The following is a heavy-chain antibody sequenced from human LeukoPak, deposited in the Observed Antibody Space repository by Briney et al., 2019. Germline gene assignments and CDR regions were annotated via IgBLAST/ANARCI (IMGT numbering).Heavy chain of an antibody. CDR1: GGSISSYY. D-gene: IGHD3-3*01. Sequence: PSGTLSLTCAVSGGSISSYYWSWIRQPPGKGLEWIGYIYYSGSTNYNPSLKSRVTISVDTSKNQFSLKLSSVTAADTAVYYCARDLGVAFDYWGQGTLVTVSS. CDR2: IYYSGST. J-gene: IGHJ4*02. V-gene: IGHV4-59*01. CDR3: ARDLGVAFDY.